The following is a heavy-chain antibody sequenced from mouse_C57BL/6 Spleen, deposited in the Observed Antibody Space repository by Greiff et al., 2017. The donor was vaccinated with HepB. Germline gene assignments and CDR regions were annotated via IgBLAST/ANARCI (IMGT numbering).Heavy chain of an antibody. CDR1: GFSLTSYG. J-gene: IGHJ2*01. CDR2: IWSGGST. D-gene: IGHD2-3*01. V-gene: IGHV2-2*01. Sequence: QVQLKESGPGLVQPSQSLSITCTVSGFSLTSYGVHWVRQSPGKGLEWLGVIWSGGSTDYNAAFISRLSIIKDNSKSQVFFKMNSLQADDTAIYYCASLYDGYYGFDYWGQGTTLTVSS. CDR3: ASLYDGYYGFDY.